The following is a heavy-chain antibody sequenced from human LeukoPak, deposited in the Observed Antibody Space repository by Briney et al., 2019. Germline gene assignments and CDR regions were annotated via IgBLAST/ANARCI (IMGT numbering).Heavy chain of an antibody. V-gene: IGHV3-23*01. Sequence: GGSLRLSCAASRFTYSNYAMSWVHQAPGKALEWVSGISTSGSSTNYADSVKGRFTISRDNSKNTLYLQMNGLRAEDTAVYYCAKGSYSYGYLFDYWGQGTLATVSS. CDR2: ISTSGSST. D-gene: IGHD5-18*01. CDR3: AKGSYSYGYLFDY. CDR1: RFTYSNYA. J-gene: IGHJ4*02.